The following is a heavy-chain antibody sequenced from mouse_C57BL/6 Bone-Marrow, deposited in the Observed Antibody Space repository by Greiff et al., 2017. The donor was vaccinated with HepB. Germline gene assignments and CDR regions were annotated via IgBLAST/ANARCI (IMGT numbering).Heavy chain of an antibody. CDR2: FYPGSGSI. D-gene: IGHD1-1*01. CDR1: GYTFTEYT. V-gene: IGHV1-62-2*01. Sequence: VQLQQSGAELVKPGASVKLSCKASGYTFTEYTIHWVKQRSGQGLEWIGWFYPGSGSIKYNEKFKDKATLTADKSSCTVYMELSRLTSEDSAVYFCARHEEGITTVVAPYFDYWGQGTTLTVSS. CDR3: ARHEEGITTVVAPYFDY. J-gene: IGHJ2*01.